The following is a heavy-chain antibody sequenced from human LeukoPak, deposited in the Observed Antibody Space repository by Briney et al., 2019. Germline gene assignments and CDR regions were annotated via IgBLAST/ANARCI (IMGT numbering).Heavy chain of an antibody. V-gene: IGHV1-2*04. CDR3: ARDGVGDSLDY. CDR1: GYTFTGYY. Sequence: ASVKVSCKASGYTFTGYYMHWVRQAPGQGLEWMGWINPNSGGTNYAQKFQGWVTMTRDTSISTAYMELRSLRSDDTAVYYCARDGVGDSLDYWGQGTLVTVSS. J-gene: IGHJ4*02. CDR2: INPNSGGT. D-gene: IGHD4-17*01.